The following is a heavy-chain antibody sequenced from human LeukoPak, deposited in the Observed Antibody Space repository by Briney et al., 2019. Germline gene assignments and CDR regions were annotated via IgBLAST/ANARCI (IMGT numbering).Heavy chain of an antibody. D-gene: IGHD2-15*01. CDR3: ARAICSGGSCYSSPSLYFDY. J-gene: IGHJ4*02. V-gene: IGHV1-2*02. Sequence: GASVKVSCKASGYTFTGYYMHWVRQAPGQGLEWMGWINPNSGGTNYAQKFQGRVTMTRDTSISTAYMELSRLRSDDTAVYYCARAICSGGSCYSSPSLYFDYWGQGTLVTVSS. CDR2: INPNSGGT. CDR1: GYTFTGYY.